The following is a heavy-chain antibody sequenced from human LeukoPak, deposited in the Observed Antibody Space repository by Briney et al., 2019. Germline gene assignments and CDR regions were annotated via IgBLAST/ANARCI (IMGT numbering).Heavy chain of an antibody. CDR3: AKRRFTTMVTISSAAFDI. V-gene: IGHV3-30*02. D-gene: IGHD4/OR15-4a*01. Sequence: LPGGSLILSCVASGPNFGSYAVHWVRQAPGKGLEWVAFIQHDATSTFYRESVQGRFTISRDNYKNTAYLQMNSLRTEDTAVYYCAKRRFTTMVTISSAAFDIWGQGTMVTVSS. CDR2: IQHDATST. J-gene: IGHJ3*02. CDR1: GPNFGSYA.